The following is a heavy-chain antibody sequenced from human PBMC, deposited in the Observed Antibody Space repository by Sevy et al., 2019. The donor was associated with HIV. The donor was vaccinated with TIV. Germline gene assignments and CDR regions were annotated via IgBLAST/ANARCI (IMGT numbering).Heavy chain of an antibody. D-gene: IGHD6-19*01. CDR3: AREGGASSAWFENWFGP. CDR2: IYSNGNS. CDR1: GGSITSYS. J-gene: IGHJ5*02. Sequence: SETLSLTCTVSGGSITSYSWSWIRQPAGKGLEWLGRIYSNGNSNYNPSLKSRVTMSVDTSKNQFSLKLTSVNAADTAVYFRAREGGASSAWFENWFGPWGQGTLVTVSS. V-gene: IGHV4-4*07.